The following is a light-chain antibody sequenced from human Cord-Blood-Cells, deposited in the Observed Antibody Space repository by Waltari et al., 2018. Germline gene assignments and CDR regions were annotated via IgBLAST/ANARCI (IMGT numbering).Light chain of an antibody. CDR2: GAS. V-gene: IGKV3-15*01. CDR3: QQYNNWPLT. Sequence: IVMPPATATLSVSPGERATLSCRASQSVSSNLAWYQQKPGQAPRLLIYGASTRATGIPARFSGSGSGTEFTLTISSLQSEDFAVYYCQQYNNWPLTFGEGTKVEIK. CDR1: QSVSSN. J-gene: IGKJ4*02.